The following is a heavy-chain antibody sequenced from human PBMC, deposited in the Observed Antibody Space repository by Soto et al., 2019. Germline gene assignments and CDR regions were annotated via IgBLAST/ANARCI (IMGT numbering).Heavy chain of an antibody. CDR3: ARDRGSSGWYSTFDY. Sequence: PVGSLRLSCAASGFTFSSYGMHWVRQAPGKGLEWVAVIWYDGSNKYYADSVKGRFTISRDNSKNTLYLQMNSLRAEDTAVYYCARDRGSSGWYSTFDYWGQGTLVTVSS. J-gene: IGHJ4*02. D-gene: IGHD6-19*01. CDR2: IWYDGSNK. V-gene: IGHV3-33*01. CDR1: GFTFSSYG.